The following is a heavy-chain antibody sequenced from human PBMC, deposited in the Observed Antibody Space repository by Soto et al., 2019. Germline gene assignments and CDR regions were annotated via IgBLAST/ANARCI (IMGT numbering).Heavy chain of an antibody. CDR1: GFTFSSYG. CDR3: AKDLEGGMDV. Sequence: QVQLVESGGGEVQPGRSLRLSCAASGFTFSSYGMHWVRQAPGKGLEWVAVISYDGSNKYYADSVKGRFTISRDNSKNTLYLQMNSLRAEDTAVYYCAKDLEGGMDVWGQGTTVTVSS. V-gene: IGHV3-30*18. CDR2: ISYDGSNK. J-gene: IGHJ6*02.